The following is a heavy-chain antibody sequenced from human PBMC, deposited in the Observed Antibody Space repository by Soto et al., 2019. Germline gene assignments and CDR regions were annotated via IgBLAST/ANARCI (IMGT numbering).Heavy chain of an antibody. CDR3: ARYAGYSSGWYLSDY. D-gene: IGHD6-19*01. Sequence: QVQLVQSGAEVKKPGASVKVSCKASGYTFTSYGISWVRQAPGQGLEWMGWISAYNGNTNYAQKLQGRVTMTTDTSTSTAELELRSLRSDETAVYYCARYAGYSSGWYLSDYWGQGTLVTVSS. CDR1: GYTFTSYG. J-gene: IGHJ4*02. V-gene: IGHV1-18*01. CDR2: ISAYNGNT.